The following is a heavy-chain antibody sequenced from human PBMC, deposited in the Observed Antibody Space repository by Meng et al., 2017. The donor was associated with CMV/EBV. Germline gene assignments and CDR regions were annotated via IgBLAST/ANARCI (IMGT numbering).Heavy chain of an antibody. V-gene: IGHV3-48*04. CDR1: GFTFSSYS. D-gene: IGHD3-16*01. J-gene: IGHJ4*02. CDR2: ISSSSSTI. CDR3: ARVTMEIRLGDTSGLDY. Sequence: GESLKISCAASGFTFSSYSMNWVRQAPGKGLEWVSYISSSSSTIYYADSVKGRFTISRDNAKNSLYLQMNSLRAEDTAVYYCARVTMEIRLGDTSGLDYWGQGTLVTVSS.